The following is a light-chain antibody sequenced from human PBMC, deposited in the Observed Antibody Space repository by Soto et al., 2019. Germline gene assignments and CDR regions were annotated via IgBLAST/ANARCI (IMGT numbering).Light chain of an antibody. CDR1: QSLSSS. CDR3: QQYKNCPPIS. CDR2: GAS. J-gene: IGKJ5*01. Sequence: EIVMTQSPATLSVSPGEGVTLSCRASQSLSSSLAWYQQKPGQAPSLLIYGASTRATGIPARFSGSGSGTEFTLTISSLLSADVAVYYCQQYKNCPPISFGQGTRLESK. V-gene: IGKV3-15*01.